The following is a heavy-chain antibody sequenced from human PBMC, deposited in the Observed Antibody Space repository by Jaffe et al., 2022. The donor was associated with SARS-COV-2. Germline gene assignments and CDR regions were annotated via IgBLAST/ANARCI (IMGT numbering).Heavy chain of an antibody. D-gene: IGHD5-18*01. J-gene: IGHJ6*02. CDR3: ARPSAGYSYGLDYYGMDV. Sequence: QVQLVQSGAEVKKPGSSVKVSCKASGGTFSSYAISWVRQAPGQGLEWMGGIIPIFGTANYAQKFQGRVTITADESTSTAYMELSSLRSEDTAVYYCARPSAGYSYGLDYYGMDVWGQGTTVTVSS. CDR2: IIPIFGTA. CDR1: GGTFSSYA. V-gene: IGHV1-69*01.